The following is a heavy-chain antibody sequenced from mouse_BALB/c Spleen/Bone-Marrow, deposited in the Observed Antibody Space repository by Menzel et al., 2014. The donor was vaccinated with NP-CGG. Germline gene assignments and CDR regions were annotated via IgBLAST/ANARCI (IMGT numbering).Heavy chain of an antibody. CDR3: VRGGEPGDYYAMDF. J-gene: IGHJ4*01. CDR1: GFTFSSYG. V-gene: IGHV5-6*02. CDR2: INSGGTYT. Sequence: EVKLEESGGDLVKPGGSLKLSCAASGFTFSSYGMSWVSQTPDKRLEWVATINSGGTYTYYPDSVKGRFTISRDNAKNTLYLQMSSLKSEDTAMYYFVRGGEPGDYYAMDFWGQGTSVTVSS.